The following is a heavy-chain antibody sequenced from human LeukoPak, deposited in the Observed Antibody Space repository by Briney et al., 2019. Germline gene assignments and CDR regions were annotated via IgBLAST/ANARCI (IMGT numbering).Heavy chain of an antibody. J-gene: IGHJ4*02. D-gene: IGHD3-10*01. V-gene: IGHV3-74*01. Sequence: GGSLRLSCAASEFYWMHWVRQAPGKGLVWVSRINPDGSVTSYADSVKGRFTISRDNAMNTLYLQMNSLRAEDTAVYYCAKGLEAGGELWLDYWGQGTLVTVSS. CDR3: AKGLEAGGELWLDY. CDR2: INPDGSVT. CDR1: EFYW.